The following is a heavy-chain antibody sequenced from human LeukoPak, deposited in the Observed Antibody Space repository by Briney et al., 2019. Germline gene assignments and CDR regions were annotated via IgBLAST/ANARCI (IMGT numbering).Heavy chain of an antibody. Sequence: GGSLRLSCAASGFTVSSTYMSWVRQAPGKGLEWVSVIYSGGNIYYIDSVKGRFTIFRDTSKNTLYLQMNSLRAEDTAVYFCASRHCSGGGCYFAGADPFDYWGQGTLVTVSS. D-gene: IGHD2-15*01. J-gene: IGHJ4*02. V-gene: IGHV3-53*01. CDR3: ASRHCSGGGCYFAGADPFDY. CDR1: GFTVSSTY. CDR2: IYSGGNI.